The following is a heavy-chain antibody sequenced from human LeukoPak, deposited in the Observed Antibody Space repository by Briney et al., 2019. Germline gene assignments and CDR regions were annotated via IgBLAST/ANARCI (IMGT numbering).Heavy chain of an antibody. D-gene: IGHD6-13*01. Sequence: GGSLRLSCAASGFTFSDYYMSWIRQAPGKGLEWVSYISTSGGTIYYADSVKGRFTISRDNAKNSLYLQMNSLRDEDTAVYYCARDQESIAAAHDYWGQGTLVTVSS. V-gene: IGHV3-11*04. CDR3: ARDQESIAAAHDY. CDR2: ISTSGGTI. CDR1: GFTFSDYY. J-gene: IGHJ4*02.